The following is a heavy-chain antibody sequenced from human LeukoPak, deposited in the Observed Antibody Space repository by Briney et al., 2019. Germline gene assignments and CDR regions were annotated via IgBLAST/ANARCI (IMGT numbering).Heavy chain of an antibody. V-gene: IGHV3-48*01. CDR1: GFTCSTYV. D-gene: IGHD3-10*01. J-gene: IGHJ6*02. Sequence: GGSLRLSCAASGFTCSTYVMSWVRQAPGKGLEWVSYISSSSSTIYYVDSVKGRFTISRDNAKNSLYLQMNSLRAEDTAVYYCARVLLWFGDPFGMDVWGQGTTVTVSS. CDR3: ARVLLWFGDPFGMDV. CDR2: ISSSSSTI.